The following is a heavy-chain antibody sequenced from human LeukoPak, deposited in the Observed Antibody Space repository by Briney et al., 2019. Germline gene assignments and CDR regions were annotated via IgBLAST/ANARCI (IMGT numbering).Heavy chain of an antibody. CDR1: GVTIISSHW. Sequence: SETLSLTCAFSGVTIISSHWWSWARQSPGQGLEWIGEIYHSGTTNYNPSLKSRVTMSVDKSKKQFSLNLSSVTAADTAVYYCATYFYGDYASYYFDLWGQGTLVTVSS. V-gene: IGHV4-4*02. CDR2: IYHSGTT. D-gene: IGHD4-17*01. J-gene: IGHJ4*02. CDR3: ATYFYGDYASYYFDL.